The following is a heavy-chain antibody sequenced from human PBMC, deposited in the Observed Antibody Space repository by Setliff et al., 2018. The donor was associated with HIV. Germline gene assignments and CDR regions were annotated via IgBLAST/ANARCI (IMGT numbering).Heavy chain of an antibody. CDR2: IIPIFGKV. V-gene: IGHV1-69*13. CDR1: GGRFRSFG. D-gene: IGHD6-19*01. J-gene: IGHJ6*04. CDR3: ARSDSGWPHYQYHHTDV. Sequence: ASVKVSCKASGGRFRSFGFSWIRQAPGQGLEWMGGIIPIFGKVEYAQRFQDRVKITADESTSTAYMEMSSLTSEDTAIYYCARSDSGWPHYQYHHTDVWGKGTTVTSPQ.